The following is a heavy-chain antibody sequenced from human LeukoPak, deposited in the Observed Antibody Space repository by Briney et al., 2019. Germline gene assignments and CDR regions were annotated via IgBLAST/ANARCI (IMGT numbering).Heavy chain of an antibody. Sequence: SETLSLTCTVSGGSISTYSWTWIRQPPGKGLERIGNIYYSGSTTYNPSLKSRVTISIDTSKNQFSLKVSSVTAADTAVYYCARAHSSGWPHMFDPWGQGTLVTVPS. CDR1: GGSISTYS. CDR3: ARAHSSGWPHMFDP. J-gene: IGHJ5*02. D-gene: IGHD6-19*01. CDR2: IYYSGST. V-gene: IGHV4-59*01.